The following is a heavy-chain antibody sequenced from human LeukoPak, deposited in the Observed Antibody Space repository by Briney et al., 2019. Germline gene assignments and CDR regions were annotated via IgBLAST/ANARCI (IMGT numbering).Heavy chain of an antibody. CDR2: IYYSGST. J-gene: IGHJ4*02. V-gene: IGHV4-39*07. Sequence: SETLSLTCIVSGGSISSGSYYWGWIRQPPGKGLEWIGSIYYSGSTYYNVSLKSRVTISVDTSKNQSSLNLSSVTAADTAVYYCARLRSPGDFDYWGQGTLVTVSS. CDR3: ARLRSPGDFDY. D-gene: IGHD1-26*01. CDR1: GGSISSGSYY.